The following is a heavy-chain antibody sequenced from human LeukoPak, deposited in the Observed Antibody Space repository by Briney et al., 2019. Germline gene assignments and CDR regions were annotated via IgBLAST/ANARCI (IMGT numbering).Heavy chain of an antibody. J-gene: IGHJ5*02. D-gene: IGHD6-13*01. CDR1: GGSLSSYP. V-gene: IGHV1-69*02. CDR3: ARSIAAAESGLHWFDP. Sequence: SVKVSCKASGGSLSSYPITWVRQAPGQGLECMGRIVPVVGLVQHSEKFEGRLTITADTSTKTAYMELSRLTSDDTAVYYCARSIAAAESGLHWFDPWGQGTPVTVSS. CDR2: IVPVVGLV.